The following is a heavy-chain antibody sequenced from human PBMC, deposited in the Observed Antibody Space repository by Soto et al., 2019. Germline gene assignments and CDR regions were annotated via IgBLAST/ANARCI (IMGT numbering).Heavy chain of an antibody. CDR3: ARDAGYSYGPFDY. D-gene: IGHD5-18*01. J-gene: IGHJ4*02. V-gene: IGHV3-48*02. CDR2: ISSSSSTI. Sequence: EVQLVESGGGLVQPGGFLRVSCAASGITFNSYSMNWVRQAPGKGLEWVSYISSSSSTIYYADSVKGRFTISRDNAKNSLYLQMNSLRDEDTAVYYCARDAGYSYGPFDYWGQVTLVTVSS. CDR1: GITFNSYS.